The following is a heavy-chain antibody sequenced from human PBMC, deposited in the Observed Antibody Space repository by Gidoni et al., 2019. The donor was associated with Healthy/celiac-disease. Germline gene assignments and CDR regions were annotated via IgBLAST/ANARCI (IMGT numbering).Heavy chain of an antibody. Sequence: QVQLVQSGAEVKKPASSVKISCKASGGTFSSYAISWVRQAPGQGLEWMGGIIPNFGTVNYAQKFQGRVTITADESTSTAYMELSSLRSEDTAVYYCATPPIWGSYHLGYWGQGTLVTVSS. V-gene: IGHV1-69*01. CDR2: IIPNFGTV. D-gene: IGHD3-16*02. CDR1: GGTFSSYA. CDR3: ATPPIWGSYHLGY. J-gene: IGHJ4*02.